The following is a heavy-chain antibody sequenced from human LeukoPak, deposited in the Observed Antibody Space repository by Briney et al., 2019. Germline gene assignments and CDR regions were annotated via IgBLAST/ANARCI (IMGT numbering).Heavy chain of an antibody. V-gene: IGHV3-30*04. CDR3: ARDGLSGYGLGLFDY. CDR1: GFIFNNYV. J-gene: IGHJ4*02. CDR2: ISYDGNTK. Sequence: PGGSLRLSCAASGFIFNNYVMHWVRQAPGKGLEWVAVISYDGNTKNDADSVKGRFTISRDNSKNTLYLEMNSLRAEDTAVYYCARDGLSGYGLGLFDYWGQGTLVAVSS. D-gene: IGHD5-12*01.